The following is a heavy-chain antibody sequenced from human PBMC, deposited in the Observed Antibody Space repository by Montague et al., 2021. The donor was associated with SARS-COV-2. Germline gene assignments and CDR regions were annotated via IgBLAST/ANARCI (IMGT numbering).Heavy chain of an antibody. V-gene: IGHV3-23*01. Sequence: SLRLSCAASGFTFSSYAMSWVRQAPGKGLEWVSAISGSGGTTWYAGSVKGRFTISRDNSKNTLYLQMNSLRAEDTAVYYCAKGPSGWWLFDYWGQGTLVTVSS. CDR3: AKGPSGWWLFDY. D-gene: IGHD6-19*01. CDR1: GFTFSSYA. J-gene: IGHJ4*02. CDR2: ISGSGGTT.